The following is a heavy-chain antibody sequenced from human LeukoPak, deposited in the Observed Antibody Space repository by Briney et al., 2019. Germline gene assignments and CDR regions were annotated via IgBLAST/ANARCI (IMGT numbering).Heavy chain of an antibody. CDR3: ARDYTGSYYYYYMDV. D-gene: IGHD2-8*02. CDR1: GGSISSGSYY. CDR2: IYTRGST. V-gene: IGHV4-61*02. Sequence: SETLSLTCTVSGGSISSGSYYWSWIRQPAGKGLEWIGRIYTRGSTNYNPSLKGRVTISVDTSKNQFSLKLSTVTAADTAVYYCARDYTGSYYYYYMDVWGKGTTVTVSS. J-gene: IGHJ6*03.